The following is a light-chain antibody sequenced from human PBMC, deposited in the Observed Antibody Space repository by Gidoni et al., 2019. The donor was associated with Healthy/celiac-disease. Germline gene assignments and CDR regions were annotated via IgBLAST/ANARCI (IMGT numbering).Light chain of an antibody. CDR2: DAS. CDR1: QDISNY. V-gene: IGKV1-33*01. J-gene: IGKJ4*01. CDR3: QQYDNLPLT. Sequence: DIQMTQCPSAQSASVGDRVTINCQASQDISNYLNWYQQKPGKAPKLLIYDASNLETGVPSRFSGSGSGTDFTFTISSLQPEDIATYYCQQYDNLPLTFGGGTKVEIK.